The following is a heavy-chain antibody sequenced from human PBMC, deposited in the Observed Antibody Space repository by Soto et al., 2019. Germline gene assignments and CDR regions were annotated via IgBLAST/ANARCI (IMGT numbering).Heavy chain of an antibody. CDR2: ISGSGDRT. D-gene: IGHD6-6*01. CDR3: ARGPYTSSSEWFDP. CDR1: EFTFSSYA. Sequence: VQVLESGGGLVQPGGSLRLSCVAAEFTFSSYAMGWVRQAPGKGLEWVSSISGSGDRTYYADSVKGRFTISRDNSKNTLYLQMNSLRVEDTAVYYCARGPYTSSSEWFDPWGQGTLVTVSS. V-gene: IGHV3-23*01. J-gene: IGHJ5*02.